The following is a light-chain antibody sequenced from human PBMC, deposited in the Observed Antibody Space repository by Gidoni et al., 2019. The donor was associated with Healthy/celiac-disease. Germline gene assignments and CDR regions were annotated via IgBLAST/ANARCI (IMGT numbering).Light chain of an antibody. V-gene: IGKV1-5*01. CDR1: QSISRW. CDR2: DAS. Sequence: DIQMTQSPSTLSASVGDRVTITCRASQSISRWVAWYQQKPGKAPKLLIHDASISERGVPSRFSGSGSGTEFTLTISSLQADDLASYNCQQYNSYPWTFXQXTKVEIK. CDR3: QQYNSYPWT. J-gene: IGKJ1*01.